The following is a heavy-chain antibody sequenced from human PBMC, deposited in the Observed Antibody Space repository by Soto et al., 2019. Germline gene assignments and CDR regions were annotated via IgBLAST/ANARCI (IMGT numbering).Heavy chain of an antibody. Sequence: QVQLQESGPGLVKPSQTLSLTCTVSGGSISSGGYYWSWIRQHPGKGLEWIGYLYYSGSTYYNPSLKSRVTISVDTCKNQFSLKLSSVTAADTAVYYCARVRYCSGGSCYPRFDPWGQGTLVTVSS. CDR2: LYYSGST. CDR3: ARVRYCSGGSCYPRFDP. CDR1: GGSISSGGYY. V-gene: IGHV4-31*03. D-gene: IGHD2-15*01. J-gene: IGHJ5*02.